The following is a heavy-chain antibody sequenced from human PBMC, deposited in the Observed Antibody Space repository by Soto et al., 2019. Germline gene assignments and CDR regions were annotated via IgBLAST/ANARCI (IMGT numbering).Heavy chain of an antibody. CDR2: INHSGST. J-gene: IGHJ4*02. CDR3: ARLKSHDY. V-gene: IGHV4-34*01. CDR1: GGSFSGYY. Sequence: SETLSLTCAVYGGSFSGYYWSWIRQPPGKGLEWIGEINHSGSTNYNPSLKSRVTISVDTSKNQFSLKLSSVTAADTAVYYCARLKSHDYWGQGTLVTVSS.